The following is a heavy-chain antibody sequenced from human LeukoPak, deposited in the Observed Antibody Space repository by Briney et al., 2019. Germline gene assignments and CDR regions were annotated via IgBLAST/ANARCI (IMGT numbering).Heavy chain of an antibody. J-gene: IGHJ3*02. CDR3: ASGGGYYDSSGADAFDI. V-gene: IGHV4-61*02. CDR1: GGSISSGSYY. Sequence: PSETLSLTCTVSGGSISSGSYYWSWIRQPAGKGLEWIGRIYTSGSTNYNPSLKSRVTISVDTSKNQFSLKLSSVTAADTAVYYCASGGGYYDSSGADAFDIWGQGTMVTVSS. CDR2: IYTSGST. D-gene: IGHD3-22*01.